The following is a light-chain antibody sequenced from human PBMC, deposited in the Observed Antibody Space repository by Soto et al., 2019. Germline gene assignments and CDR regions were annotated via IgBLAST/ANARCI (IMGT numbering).Light chain of an antibody. CDR2: GNS. J-gene: IGLJ1*01. CDR3: QSYDSSLSAHYV. CDR1: SSNIGATYD. Sequence: QSVVTQPPPKSGAPGQRVTISCTGSSSNIGATYDVQWYLQLPGTAPKLLIYGNSNRPSGVPDRFSGSKSGTSASLAITGLQADDEADYYGQSYDSSLSAHYVFGTGTKVTVL. V-gene: IGLV1-40*01.